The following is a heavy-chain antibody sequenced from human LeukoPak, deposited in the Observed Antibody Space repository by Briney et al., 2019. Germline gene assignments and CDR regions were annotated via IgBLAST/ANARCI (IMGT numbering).Heavy chain of an antibody. V-gene: IGHV1-18*01. CDR2: ISAYNGNT. Sequence: ASVKASCKASGYTFTSYGISWVRQAPGQGLEWMGWISAYNGNTNYAQKLQGRVTMTTDTSTSTAYMELRSLRSDDTAVYYCERGGLAAAGKGGFDPWGQGTLVTVSS. CDR3: ERGGLAAAGKGGFDP. D-gene: IGHD6-13*01. J-gene: IGHJ5*02. CDR1: GYTFTSYG.